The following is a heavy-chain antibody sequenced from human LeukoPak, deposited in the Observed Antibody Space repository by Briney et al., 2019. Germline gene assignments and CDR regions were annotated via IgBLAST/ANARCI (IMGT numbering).Heavy chain of an antibody. J-gene: IGHJ3*02. CDR1: GYTFTDYY. CDR3: ARDCSGADCYSGNAFDI. V-gene: IGHV1-2*02. D-gene: IGHD2-15*01. CDR2: INPSDGDT. Sequence: EASVKVSCKTSGYTFTDYYMQWVRQAPGQGLEWMGWINPSDGDTKSARKFQGGVTMTRDTSISTAYLELSRLTSDDTAIYYCARDCSGADCYSGNAFDIWGQGTMVTVSS.